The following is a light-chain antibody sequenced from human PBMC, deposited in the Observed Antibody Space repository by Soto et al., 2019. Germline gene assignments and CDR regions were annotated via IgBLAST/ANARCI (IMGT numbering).Light chain of an antibody. CDR1: QHASQT. Sequence: EIVMTQSPGTLSVSPGERVTLSCGASQHASQTLAWYQQKPGQAPRLLIYGASTRATGTPARFSGSGSGREFTLTISSLQSEDSAVYYCQQYKSWPLTFGQGTRLEIK. CDR3: QQYKSWPLT. J-gene: IGKJ5*01. V-gene: IGKV3-15*01. CDR2: GAS.